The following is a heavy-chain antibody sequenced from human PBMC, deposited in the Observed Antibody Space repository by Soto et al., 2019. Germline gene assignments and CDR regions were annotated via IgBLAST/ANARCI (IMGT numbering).Heavy chain of an antibody. CDR3: ARGRYWSGGSCYSGDWYFDL. CDR1: GFTFSDYY. D-gene: IGHD2-15*01. CDR2: ISSSSSYT. V-gene: IGHV3-11*06. Sequence: QVQLVESGGGLVKPGGSLRLSCAASGFTFSDYYMSWIRQAPGKGLEWVSYISSSSSYTNYADSVKGRFTISRDNAKNSLYLQMNSLRAEDTAVYYCARGRYWSGGSCYSGDWYFDLWGRGTLVTVSS. J-gene: IGHJ2*01.